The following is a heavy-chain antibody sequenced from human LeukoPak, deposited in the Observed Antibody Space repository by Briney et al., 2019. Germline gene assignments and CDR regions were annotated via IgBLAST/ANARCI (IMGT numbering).Heavy chain of an antibody. Sequence: ASVKVSCKASGYTFTSYYMHWVRQAPGQGLEWMGIINPSGGSTSYAQKFQGRVTMTRDTSTSTVYMELSSLRSEDTAMYYCARDPLFNGYSYGFFDYWGQGTLVTVSS. CDR1: GYTFTSYY. J-gene: IGHJ4*02. CDR3: ARDPLFNGYSYGFFDY. D-gene: IGHD5-18*01. V-gene: IGHV1-46*01. CDR2: INPSGGST.